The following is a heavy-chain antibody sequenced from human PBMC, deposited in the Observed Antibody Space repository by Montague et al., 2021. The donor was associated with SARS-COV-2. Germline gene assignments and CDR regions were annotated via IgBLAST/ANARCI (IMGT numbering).Heavy chain of an antibody. J-gene: IGHJ6*03. CDR3: ARLRDGVVPSPILGVGPYYSYYFIDV. CDR1: GGSFSGYH. CDR2: INHGGIT. D-gene: IGHD3-10*01. V-gene: IGHV4-34*01. Sequence: TLSLTCAVYGGSFSGYHWNGIRQPPGKGLEWIGEINHGGITNYNPSLKSRLTISADTSKNQFSLKLTSVAAADTAVYYCARLRDGVVPSPILGVGPYYSYYFIDVWGKGTTVTVSS.